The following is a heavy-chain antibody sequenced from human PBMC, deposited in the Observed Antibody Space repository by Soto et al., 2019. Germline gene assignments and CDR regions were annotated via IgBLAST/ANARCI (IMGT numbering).Heavy chain of an antibody. Sequence: LRLSCTASGFTFGDYAMSWVRQAPGKGLEWVGFIRSKAYGGTTEYAASVKGRFTISRDDSKSIAYLQMNSLKTEDTAVYYCTCRIAVAGTSAFDYWGQGTLVTVSS. CDR2: IRSKAYGGTT. V-gene: IGHV3-49*04. CDR1: GFTFGDYA. CDR3: TCRIAVAGTSAFDY. D-gene: IGHD6-19*01. J-gene: IGHJ4*02.